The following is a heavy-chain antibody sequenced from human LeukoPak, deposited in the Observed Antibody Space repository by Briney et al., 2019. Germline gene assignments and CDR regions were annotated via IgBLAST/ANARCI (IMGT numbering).Heavy chain of an antibody. V-gene: IGHV3-30*04. CDR2: VSYDGDNK. Sequence: GGSLRLSCAASGFTFSDYALHWVRQAPGKGLEWVAIVSYDGDNKYYTASAKGRFTISRDNSQDTPFLQMNSLRIEDTALYYCATSPNRSGRYAKLNYWGQGTQVTVSS. D-gene: IGHD6-19*01. J-gene: IGHJ4*02. CDR1: GFTFSDYA. CDR3: ATSPNRSGRYAKLNY.